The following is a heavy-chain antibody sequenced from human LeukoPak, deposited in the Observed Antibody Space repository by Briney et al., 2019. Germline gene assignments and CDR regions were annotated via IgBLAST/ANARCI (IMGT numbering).Heavy chain of an antibody. CDR3: AKDAGAGSGRLNYFAH. CDR1: GFTFSSYG. V-gene: IGHV3-30*18. J-gene: IGHJ4*02. CDR2: ISYDSVNK. Sequence: PGGSLRLSCAASGFTFSSYGMHWVRQAPGKGLEWVAVISYDSVNKYYAGSVRGRFTTSRDNSKNTLYLQMNSLRADDTAMYYCAKDAGAGSGRLNYFAHWGQGTLLTVSS. D-gene: IGHD3-10*01.